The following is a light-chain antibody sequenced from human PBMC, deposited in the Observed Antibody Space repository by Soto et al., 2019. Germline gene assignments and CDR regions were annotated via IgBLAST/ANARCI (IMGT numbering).Light chain of an antibody. CDR1: QTVSIN. CDR3: QQYNSWPLT. J-gene: IGKJ1*01. CDR2: GAS. Sequence: VMTQSPATLSVSPGEGATLSCRASQTVSINLAWYQQKPGQAPRLLIYGASTRATGVPARFSGSGSGTEFALTTSSLQSKDFVVYYCQQYNSWPLTFGQGTKVDI. V-gene: IGKV3-15*01.